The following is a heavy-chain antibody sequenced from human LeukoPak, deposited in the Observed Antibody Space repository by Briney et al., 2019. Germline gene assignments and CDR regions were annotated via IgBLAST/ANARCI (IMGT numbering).Heavy chain of an antibody. J-gene: IGHJ4*02. Sequence: ASVKVSCKASGYTFTSYGISWVRQAPGQGLEWMGWISAYNGNTNYAQKLQGRVTMTTDTSTSTAYMELRSLRSDDTAVYYCARGLYFDWLLFYFDYWGQGTLVTVSS. CDR2: ISAYNGNT. D-gene: IGHD3-9*01. CDR3: ARGLYFDWLLFYFDY. CDR1: GYTFTSYG. V-gene: IGHV1-18*01.